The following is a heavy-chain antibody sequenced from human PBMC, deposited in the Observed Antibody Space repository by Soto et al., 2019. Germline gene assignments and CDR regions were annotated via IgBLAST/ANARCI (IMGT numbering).Heavy chain of an antibody. D-gene: IGHD6-13*01. CDR1: GYTFTSYY. J-gene: IGHJ6*02. V-gene: IGHV1-46*01. Sequence: ASVKVSCKASGYTFTSYYMHWVRQAPGQGLEWMGIINPSGGSTSYAQKFQGRVTMTRDTSTSTVYMELSSLRSEDTAVYYCARDHAAGPAAAGRYARISYGMDVWGQGTTVTVSS. CDR2: INPSGGST. CDR3: ARDHAAGPAAAGRYARISYGMDV.